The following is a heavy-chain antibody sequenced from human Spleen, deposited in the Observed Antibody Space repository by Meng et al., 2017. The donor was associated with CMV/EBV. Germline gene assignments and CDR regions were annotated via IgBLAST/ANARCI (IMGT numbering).Heavy chain of an antibody. CDR2: IYPGDSDT. Sequence: GGSLRLSCQGSGYSFASYWIGWVRQLPGKGLEWMGIIYPGDSDTRYSPSFQGQVTISADKSISTAYLQWSSLKASDTAMYYCARLWPEMATTATDYWGQGTLVTVSS. CDR1: GYSFASYW. V-gene: IGHV5-51*01. J-gene: IGHJ4*02. D-gene: IGHD5-24*01. CDR3: ARLWPEMATTATDY.